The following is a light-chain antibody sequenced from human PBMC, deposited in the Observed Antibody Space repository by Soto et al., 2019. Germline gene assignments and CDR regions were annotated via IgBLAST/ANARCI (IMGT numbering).Light chain of an antibody. CDR1: TSDVGSYSL. J-gene: IGLJ1*01. V-gene: IGLV2-23*01. Sequence: QAALTEPACVSGSPGQSISISCTGTTSDVGSYSLVSWYQQHPGKAPKLIIYEGTKRPSGVSNRFSGSKSGNTASLTISGLQAEDEADYYCCSYAGSATYVFGTGTKVTVL. CDR2: EGT. CDR3: CSYAGSATYV.